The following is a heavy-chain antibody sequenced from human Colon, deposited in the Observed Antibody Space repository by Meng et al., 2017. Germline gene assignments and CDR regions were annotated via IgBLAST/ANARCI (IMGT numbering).Heavy chain of an antibody. Sequence: QVQLQESGLGLVKPSEPLSLTCAVSGGSISNLYYSWIRQPPGKGLEWVGYIYSGGHINYNPSLKSRATISIDTSKNQLSLNLTSVTADDTAVYYCARNWVGGGLLFDHWGQGTLVTVSS. J-gene: IGHJ4*02. D-gene: IGHD3-16*01. CDR1: GGSISNLY. CDR3: ARNWVGGGLLFDH. V-gene: IGHV4-59*11. CDR2: IYSGGHI.